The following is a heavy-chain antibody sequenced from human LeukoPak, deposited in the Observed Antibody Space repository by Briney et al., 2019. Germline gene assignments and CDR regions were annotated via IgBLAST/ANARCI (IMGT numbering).Heavy chain of an antibody. D-gene: IGHD3-10*01. CDR1: GYTFTSYG. CDR2: ISAYNGNT. J-gene: IGHJ4*02. V-gene: IGHV1-18*01. Sequence: ASVKVSCKASGYTFTSYGISWVRQAPGQGLEWMGWISAYNGNTNYAQKLQGRVTMTTDTSTSTAYMELRSLRSDDTAVYYCAKSKVWDYYGSGSYHFDYWGQGTLVTVSS. CDR3: AKSKVWDYYGSGSYHFDY.